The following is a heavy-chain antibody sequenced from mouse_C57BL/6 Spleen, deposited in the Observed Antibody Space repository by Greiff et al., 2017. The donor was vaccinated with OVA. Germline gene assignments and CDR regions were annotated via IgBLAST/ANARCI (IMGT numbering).Heavy chain of an antibody. CDR1: GFTFSSYA. Sequence: EVKVVESGGGLVKPGGSLKLSCAASGFTFSSYAMSWVRQTPEKRLEWVATISDGGSYTYYPDNVKGRFTISRDNAKNNLYLQMSHLKSEDTAMYYCARDITTELGYAMDYWGQGTSVTVSS. CDR3: ARDITTELGYAMDY. J-gene: IGHJ4*01. CDR2: ISDGGSYT. D-gene: IGHD1-1*01. V-gene: IGHV5-4*01.